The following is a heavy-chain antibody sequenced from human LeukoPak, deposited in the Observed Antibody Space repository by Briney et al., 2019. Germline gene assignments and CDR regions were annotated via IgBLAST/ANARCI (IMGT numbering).Heavy chain of an antibody. J-gene: IGHJ4*02. CDR1: GASISSSAYY. CDR3: ARARSGKWGFDY. D-gene: IGHD1-26*01. Sequence: SETLSLTCIISGASISSSAYYWGWIRQPPGKGLEWIGTIYYSGNTYYNPSLQSRVTISVDTSKNQFSLKLSSVTAADTAVYYCARARSGKWGFDYWGQGTLVTVSS. CDR2: IYYSGNT. V-gene: IGHV4-39*07.